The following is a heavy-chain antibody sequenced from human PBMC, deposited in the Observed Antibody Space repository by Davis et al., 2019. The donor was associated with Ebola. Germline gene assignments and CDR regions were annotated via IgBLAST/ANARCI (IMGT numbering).Heavy chain of an antibody. CDR1: GDSVSSNSAA. CDR3: ARSPSAWFGELLYYYYGMDV. V-gene: IGHV6-1*01. J-gene: IGHJ6*04. CDR2: TYYRSKWYN. D-gene: IGHD3-10*01. Sequence: SQTLSLTCAISGDSVSSNSAAWNWIRQSPSRGLEWLGRTYYRSKWYNDYAVSVKSRITINPDTSKNQFSLQLNSVTPEDTAVYYCARSPSAWFGELLYYYYGMDVWGKGTTVTVSS.